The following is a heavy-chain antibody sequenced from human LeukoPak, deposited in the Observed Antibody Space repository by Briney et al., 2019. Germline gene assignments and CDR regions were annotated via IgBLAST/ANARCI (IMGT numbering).Heavy chain of an antibody. CDR1: GFTFSDCD. Sequence: GGSLRLSCTASGFTFSDCDMNWVRQAPGSGLEWVSAISYRISPTYYADSVKGRFTISRDNAKSSLYLQMDSLRAEDTAVYYCVRLRRNSDRSYYYYYYDSWGKGILVTVSS. V-gene: IGHV3-21*01. CDR3: VRLRRNSDRSYYYYYYDS. CDR2: ISYRISPT. D-gene: IGHD3-10*01. J-gene: IGHJ5*01.